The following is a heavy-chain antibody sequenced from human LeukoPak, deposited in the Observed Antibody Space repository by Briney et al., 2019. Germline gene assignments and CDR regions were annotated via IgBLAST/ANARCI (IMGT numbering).Heavy chain of an antibody. CDR1: GFTFSSYW. Sequence: GGSLRLSCAASGFTFSSYWVHWVRHAPGKGLVWVSPINSDGSSTSYADSVKGRFTISRDNAKNTLSLQMNSLRAEDTAVYYCARVGGSNAFDIWGQGTMVIVSS. CDR2: INSDGSST. J-gene: IGHJ3*02. CDR3: ARVGGSNAFDI. D-gene: IGHD1-26*01. V-gene: IGHV3-74*01.